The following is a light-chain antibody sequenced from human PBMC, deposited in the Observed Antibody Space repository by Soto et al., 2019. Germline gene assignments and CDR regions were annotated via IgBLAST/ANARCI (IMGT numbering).Light chain of an antibody. J-gene: IGKJ1*01. CDR1: QSVTSTS. CDR2: DAS. V-gene: IGKV3-20*01. CDR3: QQYGSSPWT. Sequence: EIVVTQSPALVSVSPGERVTLSCRASQSVTSTSLAWYQQRPGQAPRLLIYDASNRATGIPARFSGSGSGTDFTLTISRLEPEDFAVYYCQQYGSSPWTFGQGTKVDIK.